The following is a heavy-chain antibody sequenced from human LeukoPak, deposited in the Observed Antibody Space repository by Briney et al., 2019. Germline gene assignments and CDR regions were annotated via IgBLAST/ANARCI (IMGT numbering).Heavy chain of an antibody. CDR2: INHSGST. J-gene: IGHJ4*02. V-gene: IGHV4-34*01. CDR3: ARAPRYYDSSGLYYFDY. D-gene: IGHD3-22*01. CDR1: GGSFSGYY. Sequence: SETLSLTCAVYGGSFSGYYWSWIRQPPGKGLEWIGEINHSGSTNYNPSLKSRVTISVDTSKNQFSLKLSSVTAADTAVYHCARAPRYYDSSGLYYFDYWGQGTLVTVSS.